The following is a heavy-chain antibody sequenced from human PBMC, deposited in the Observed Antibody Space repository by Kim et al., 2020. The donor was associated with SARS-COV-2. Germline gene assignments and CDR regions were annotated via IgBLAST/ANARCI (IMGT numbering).Heavy chain of an antibody. Sequence: ASVKVSCKASGYTFTSYAMNWVRQAPGQGLEWMGWINTNTGNPTYAQGFTGRFVFSLDTSVSTAYLQISSLKAEDTAVYYCARVSSSWYRYVGAFDIWGQGTMVTVSS. CDR1: GYTFTSYA. V-gene: IGHV7-4-1*02. D-gene: IGHD6-13*01. CDR3: ARVSSSWYRYVGAFDI. J-gene: IGHJ3*02. CDR2: INTNTGNP.